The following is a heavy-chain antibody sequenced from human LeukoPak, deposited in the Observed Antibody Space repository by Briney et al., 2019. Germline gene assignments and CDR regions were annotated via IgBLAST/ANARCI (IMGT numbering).Heavy chain of an antibody. D-gene: IGHD5-12*01. CDR3: AQTPDGSGYDY. J-gene: IGHJ4*02. CDR2: ISGSGGST. CDR1: GFTFSSYA. V-gene: IGHV3-23*01. Sequence: GGSLRLSCAASGFTFSSYAMSWVRQAPGKGLEWVSAISGSGGSTYYADSVKGRFTTSRDNSKNTLNLQMNSLRAEDTVVYFCAQTPDGSGYDYWGQGTLVTVSS.